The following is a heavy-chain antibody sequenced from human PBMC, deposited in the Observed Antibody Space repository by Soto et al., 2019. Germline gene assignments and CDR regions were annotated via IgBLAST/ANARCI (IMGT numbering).Heavy chain of an antibody. D-gene: IGHD6-13*01. Sequence: GWSLRLSCASSGFSFSDYYMSWILQAPGKGLEWVSYIDFRSNSIYYADSVKGRFTISRDNAKNSLYPQMNSLRAEDTAVYYCARDIEPPGLFFDYWGQGTLVTVSS. CDR3: ARDIEPPGLFFDY. J-gene: IGHJ4*02. V-gene: IGHV3-11*01. CDR1: GFSFSDYY. CDR2: IDFRSNSI.